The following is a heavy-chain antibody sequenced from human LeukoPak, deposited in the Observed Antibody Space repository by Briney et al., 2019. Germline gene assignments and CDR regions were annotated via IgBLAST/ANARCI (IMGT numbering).Heavy chain of an antibody. CDR2: FDPEDGET. CDR3: ATGAVTYHAIGYYYGMDV. V-gene: IGHV1-24*01. Sequence: ASVKVSCKVSGYTLTELSMHWVRQAPGKGLEWMGGFDPEDGETIYAQKFQGRVTMTEDTSTDTAYMELSSLRSEDTAVYYCATGAVTYHAIGYYYGMDVWGQGTTVTVSS. D-gene: IGHD4-17*01. CDR1: GYTLTELS. J-gene: IGHJ6*02.